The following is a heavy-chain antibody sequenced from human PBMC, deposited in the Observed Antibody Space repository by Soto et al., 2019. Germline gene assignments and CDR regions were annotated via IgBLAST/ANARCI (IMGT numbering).Heavy chain of an antibody. D-gene: IGHD2-15*01. CDR1: GFTFSNAW. V-gene: IGHV3-15*07. Sequence: EVQLVESGGGLVKPGGSLRLSCAASGFTFSNAWMNWVRQAPGKGLGWVGRIKSKTDGGTTDYAAPMKGRFTISRDDSKNTLYLQMNSLKTEDTAVYYCTTLYCSGGSCYSRWGQGTLVTVSS. J-gene: IGHJ4*02. CDR3: TTLYCSGGSCYSR. CDR2: IKSKTDGGTT.